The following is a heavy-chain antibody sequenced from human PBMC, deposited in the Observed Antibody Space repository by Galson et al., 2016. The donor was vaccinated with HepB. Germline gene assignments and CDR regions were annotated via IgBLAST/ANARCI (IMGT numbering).Heavy chain of an antibody. J-gene: IGHJ5*02. CDR2: ISWKSETI. CDR3: AKDSGGVGDFLDA. CDR1: GFTFDGHA. Sequence: SLRLSCAASGFTFDGHAMHWVRQAPGKGLEWVSGISWKSETIGYADSVRGRVSISRDNDKNSLFLEMNSLRVEGTALYYCAKDSGGVGDFLDAWGQGTLVTVSS. V-gene: IGHV3-9*01. D-gene: IGHD3-16*01.